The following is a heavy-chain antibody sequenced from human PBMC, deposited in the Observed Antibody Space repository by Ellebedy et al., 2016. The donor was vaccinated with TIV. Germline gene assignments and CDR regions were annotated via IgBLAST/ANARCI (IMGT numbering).Heavy chain of an antibody. CDR1: GYTFTSYG. Sequence: ASVKVSCXASGYTFTSYGISWVRQAPGQGLEWMGWISAYNGNTNYAQKLQGRVTMTTDTSTSTAYMELRSLRSDDTAVYYCARSVLRLGELSLTGFDYWGQGTLVTVSS. J-gene: IGHJ4*02. V-gene: IGHV1-18*04. CDR3: ARSVLRLGELSLTGFDY. CDR2: ISAYNGNT. D-gene: IGHD3-16*02.